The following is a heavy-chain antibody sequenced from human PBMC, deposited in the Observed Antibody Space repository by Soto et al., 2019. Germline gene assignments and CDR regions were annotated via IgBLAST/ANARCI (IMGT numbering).Heavy chain of an antibody. V-gene: IGHV4-39*01. CDR3: VANNPHFAY. D-gene: IGHD1-20*01. Sequence: SETLSLTCTVSGGSISSSSYYWGWIRQPPGKGLEWIGSIYYSGSTYYNPSLKSRVTISVDTSKNQFSLKLSSVTAADTAVYYCVANNPHFAYWGQGTLVTVSS. CDR1: GGSISSSSYY. J-gene: IGHJ4*02. CDR2: IYYSGST.